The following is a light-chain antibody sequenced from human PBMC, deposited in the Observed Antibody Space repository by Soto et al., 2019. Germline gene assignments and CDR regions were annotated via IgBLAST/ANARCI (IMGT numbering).Light chain of an antibody. CDR2: KVS. J-gene: IGKJ5*01. CDR3: MQGTHWPIT. V-gene: IGKV2-30*02. Sequence: DVVMTQSTLSLPVTLGQPASISCRSNQSLVHSDGIAYFSWFQQRPGRSPRRLIYKVSNRDSGVPARFSGSGSGTDFALKISKVEAEDVGVYYCMQGTHWPITVGQGTRLEIK. CDR1: QSLVHSDGIAY.